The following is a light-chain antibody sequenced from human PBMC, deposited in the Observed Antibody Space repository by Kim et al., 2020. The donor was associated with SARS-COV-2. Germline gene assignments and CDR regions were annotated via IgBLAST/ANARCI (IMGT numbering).Light chain of an antibody. Sequence: MVMTQSPATLSVSPGERVTLSCRASQSVKNRLAWYQQRPGQAPRLLIYGASTRATDISARFSGSGSGTEFTLTIRSLQSEDLAVYYCQQYNDWPLLTFGGGTKVDIK. CDR3: QQYNDWPLLT. V-gene: IGKV3-15*01. J-gene: IGKJ4*01. CDR2: GAS. CDR1: QSVKNR.